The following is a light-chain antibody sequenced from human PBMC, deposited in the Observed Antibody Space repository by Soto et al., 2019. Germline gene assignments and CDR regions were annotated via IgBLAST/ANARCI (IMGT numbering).Light chain of an antibody. J-gene: IGKJ1*01. CDR1: QGVDNK. CDR2: GAS. V-gene: IGKV3-15*01. CDR3: LQYYGWPKT. Sequence: ERVMTQSRAALSVSLGERATLSCRASQGVDNKLAWYQFKPGQAPRLLIYGASTRATGVPTRFSGSGSGTEFTLTIGSLQSEDFAVYYCLQYYGWPKTFGQGTEAEIK.